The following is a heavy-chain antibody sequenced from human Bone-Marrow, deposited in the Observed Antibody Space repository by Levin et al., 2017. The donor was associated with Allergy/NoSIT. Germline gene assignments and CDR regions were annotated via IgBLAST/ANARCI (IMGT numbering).Heavy chain of an antibody. V-gene: IGHV1-18*01. Sequence: PEASVKVSCKASGYTFSSYVISWVRQVPGQGLEWMGWSSAYNGRTKYVQNFEDRVNMTTDRSTSTAYMELRSLGSGDTAVYYCARENYATSGQRLHFDSWGQGTLVTVSS. J-gene: IGHJ4*02. CDR3: ARENYATSGQRLHFDS. D-gene: IGHD2-15*01. CDR2: SSAYNGRT. CDR1: GYTFSSYV.